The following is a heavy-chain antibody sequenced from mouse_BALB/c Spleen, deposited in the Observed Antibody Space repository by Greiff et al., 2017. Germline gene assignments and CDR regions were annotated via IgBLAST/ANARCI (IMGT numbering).Heavy chain of an antibody. CDR1: GFTFSSFG. V-gene: IGHV5-17*02. Sequence: EVHLVESGGGLVQPGGSRKLSCAASGFTFSSFGMHWVRQAPEKGLEWVAYISSGSSTIYYADTVKGRFTISRDNPKNTLFLQMTSLRSEDTAMYYCARKGYRYDDYAMDYWGQGTSVTVSS. CDR2: ISSGSSTI. D-gene: IGHD2-14*01. J-gene: IGHJ4*01. CDR3: ARKGYRYDDYAMDY.